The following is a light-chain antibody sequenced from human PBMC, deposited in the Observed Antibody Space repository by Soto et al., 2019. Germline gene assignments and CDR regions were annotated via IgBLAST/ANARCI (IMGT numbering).Light chain of an antibody. V-gene: IGLV2-14*03. CDR3: SSYTGRSVV. Sequence: QSVLTQPASVSGSPRQSITISCTGTSSDIGGYNYVSWYQQHPGKAPKLMIFAVTNRPSGVSDRFSGSKSGNTASLTISGLQAEDEADYYCSSYTGRSVVFGGGTKLTVL. J-gene: IGLJ2*01. CDR2: AVT. CDR1: SSDIGGYNY.